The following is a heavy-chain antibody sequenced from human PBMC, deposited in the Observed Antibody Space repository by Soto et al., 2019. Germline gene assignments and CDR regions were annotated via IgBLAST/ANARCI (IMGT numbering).Heavy chain of an antibody. J-gene: IGHJ6*02. CDR2: ISYDGNNK. V-gene: IGHV3-30-3*01. CDR3: TPGGVPAAAKGYYYYAMDV. D-gene: IGHD2-2*01. CDR1: GFTFSNYA. Sequence: GGSLRLSCAASGFTFSNYAMYWVRQAPGKGLEWVAVISYDGNNKYYADSVKGRFTISRDNSKNTLYLQMNSLRAEDTAVYYCTPGGVPAAAKGYYYYAMDVWGQGTTVTVSS.